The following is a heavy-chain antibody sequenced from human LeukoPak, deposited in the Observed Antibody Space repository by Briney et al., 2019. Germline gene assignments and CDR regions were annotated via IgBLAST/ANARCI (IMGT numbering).Heavy chain of an antibody. J-gene: IGHJ2*01. CDR1: GFTFSSYN. D-gene: IGHD4-17*01. CDR2: ISSSSSYI. CDR3: ARTDYGDHGGDWYSDL. V-gene: IGHV3-21*01. Sequence: GGSLRLSCAASGFTFSSYNMNWVRQAPGKRLEWVSSISSSSSYIFFSDSVEGRFTISRDNAKKSLYLQMNSPRAEDTAVYYCARTDYGDHGGDWYSDLWGRGTLVTVSS.